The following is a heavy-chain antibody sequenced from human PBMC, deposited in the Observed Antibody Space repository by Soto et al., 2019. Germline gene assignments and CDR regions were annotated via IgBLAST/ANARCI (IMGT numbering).Heavy chain of an antibody. V-gene: IGHV3-15*01. CDR1: GFTFSNAW. CDR2: IKSKTDGGTT. CDR3: TTDLTFFVPDLGPAFDI. J-gene: IGHJ3*02. D-gene: IGHD3-3*02. Sequence: GGSLRLSCAASGFTFSNAWMSWVRQAPGKGLEWVGRIKSKTDGGTTDYAAPVKGRFTISRDDSKNTLYLQMNSLKTEDTAVYYCTTDLTFFVPDLGPAFDIWGQGTMVTV.